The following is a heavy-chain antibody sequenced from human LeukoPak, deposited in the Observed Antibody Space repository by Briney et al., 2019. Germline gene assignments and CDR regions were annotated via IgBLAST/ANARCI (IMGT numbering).Heavy chain of an antibody. J-gene: IGHJ3*02. D-gene: IGHD6-13*01. CDR2: ISGSGGST. V-gene: IGHV3-23*01. CDR1: GFTFSSYA. CDR3: AKVGASSSWVQGDAFDI. Sequence: GGSLRLSCAASGFTFSSYAMSWVRQAQGKGLEWVSPISGSGGSTYYADSVKGRFTISRDNSKNTLYLQMNSLRAEDTAVYYCAKVGASSSWVQGDAFDIWGQGTMVTVSS.